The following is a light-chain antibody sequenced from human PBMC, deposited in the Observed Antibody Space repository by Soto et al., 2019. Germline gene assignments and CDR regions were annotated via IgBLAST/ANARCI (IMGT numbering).Light chain of an antibody. CDR2: DVS. V-gene: IGLV2-14*01. J-gene: IGLJ2*01. CDR3: ISYTSSSTLV. Sequence: QSALTQPASVSGSLGQSITISCTGTSSDVGGYNYVSWYQQHPGKAPKLMIYDVSNRPSGVSNRFSGSKSGNTASLTISGLQAEDEADYYCISYTSSSTLVFGGGTQLTVL. CDR1: SSDVGGYNY.